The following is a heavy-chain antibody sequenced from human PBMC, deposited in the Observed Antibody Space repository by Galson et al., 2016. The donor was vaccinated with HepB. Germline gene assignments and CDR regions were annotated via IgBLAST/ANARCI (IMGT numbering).Heavy chain of an antibody. CDR3: ARDPMATRYYYYGMDV. CDR1: GFTVSNNY. D-gene: IGHD5-24*01. J-gene: IGHJ6*02. V-gene: IGHV3-53*01. CDR2: IYSGGST. Sequence: PLRLSCAASGFTVSNNYMSWVRQAPGKGLEWVSVIYSGGSTYYADSVKGRFTISRDNSKNTLYLQMNSLRAEDTAVYYCARDPMATRYYYYGMDVWGQGTTVTVSS.